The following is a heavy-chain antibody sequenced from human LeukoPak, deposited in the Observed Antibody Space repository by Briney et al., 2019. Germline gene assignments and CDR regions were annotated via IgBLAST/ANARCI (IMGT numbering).Heavy chain of an antibody. J-gene: IGHJ3*02. CDR3: ASAEWSDAFDI. CDR1: GYSFTGYY. CDR2: INPNRGGT. Sequence: ASVTVSCTASGYSFTGYYMHWVRQAPGQGLEWMGWINPNRGGTSYAQKFQGRVTMTRDTSITTAYMELSRLRSDDTAVYYCASAEWSDAFDIWGQGTMVTVSS. D-gene: IGHD3-3*01. V-gene: IGHV1-2*02.